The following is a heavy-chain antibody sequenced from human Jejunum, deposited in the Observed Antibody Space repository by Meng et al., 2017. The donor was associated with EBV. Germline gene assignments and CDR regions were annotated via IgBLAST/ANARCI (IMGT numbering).Heavy chain of an antibody. CDR3: ATGHYNWKYPDY. CDR2: VDPEDDET. D-gene: IGHD1-7*01. CDR1: GYNFPVYY. V-gene: IGHV1-69-2*01. Sequence: EGQLVQAWTEVKKPGAKVKSSCKVSGYNFPVYYMHWVQQAPGKGLEWMGLVDPEDDETMYSEKFQGRLTITADTSTDTTYMELSSLRSEDTAVYYCATGHYNWKYPDYWGQGTLVTVSS. J-gene: IGHJ4*02.